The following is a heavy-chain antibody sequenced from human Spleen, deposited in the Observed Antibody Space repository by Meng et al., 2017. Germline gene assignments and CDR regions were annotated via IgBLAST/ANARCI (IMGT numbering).Heavy chain of an antibody. CDR2: IYYSGSA. Sequence: RQPLQDSDPGLVKPSEPLSLTCTVSGGSISSTNYYWAWIRQPPGKGLEYVGSIYYSGSAFYNPSLKSRVTISIDTSKNQFSLKLTSVTAADTAVYYCCTQQHYNWFDPWGQGTLVTVSS. CDR3: CTQQHYNWFDP. D-gene: IGHD2-8*01. CDR1: GGSISSTNYY. J-gene: IGHJ5*02. V-gene: IGHV4-39*06.